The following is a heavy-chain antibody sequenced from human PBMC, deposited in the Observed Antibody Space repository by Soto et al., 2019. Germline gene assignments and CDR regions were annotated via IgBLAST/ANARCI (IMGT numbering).Heavy chain of an antibody. CDR3: ARVVATVAGPYGMDV. V-gene: IGHV1-18*01. Sequence: QVQLVQSGAEVKKPGASVKVSCRASGYTFTSYVISWVRQAPAQGLEWMGWISAYNGNTNFAQKLQGRVTMTTDTSASKAYMSLRSLRSDETAVYYCARVVATVAGPYGMDVWGQGTTVTVSS. D-gene: IGHD6-19*01. J-gene: IGHJ6*02. CDR1: GYTFTSYV. CDR2: ISAYNGNT.